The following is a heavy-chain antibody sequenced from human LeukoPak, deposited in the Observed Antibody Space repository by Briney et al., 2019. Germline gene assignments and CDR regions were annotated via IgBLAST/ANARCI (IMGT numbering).Heavy chain of an antibody. CDR3: VRDRYSGYEFDY. V-gene: IGHV3-48*04. J-gene: IGHJ4*02. CDR1: GFTFSTYN. D-gene: IGHD5-12*01. Sequence: TGGSLRLSCAASGFTFSTYNMNWVRQSPGKGLEWVSYITASSDNIYYADSVKGRFAISRDNAKNSLYLQMNGLGAEDTAVYYCVRDRYSGYEFDYWGQGTLVTVS. CDR2: ITASSDNI.